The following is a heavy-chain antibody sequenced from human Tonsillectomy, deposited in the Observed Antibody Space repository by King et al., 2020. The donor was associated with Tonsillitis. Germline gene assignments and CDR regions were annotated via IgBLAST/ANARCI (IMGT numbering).Heavy chain of an antibody. J-gene: IGHJ3*02. CDR2: IYPGDSDT. CDR3: AGLKAGRGGPDAFDI. Sequence: VQLVESGAEVKKPGESLKISCKGSGYSLTSYWIGWVRQMPGKGLEWMGIIYPGDSDTRYSPSFQGQVTISADKSISTAYLQWSSLKASDTAMYYCAGLKAGRGGPDAFDIWGQGTMVTVSS. V-gene: IGHV5-51*01. D-gene: IGHD3-10*01. CDR1: GYSLTSYW.